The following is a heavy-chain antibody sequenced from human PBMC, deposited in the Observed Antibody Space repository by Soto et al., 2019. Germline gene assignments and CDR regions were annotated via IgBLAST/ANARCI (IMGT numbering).Heavy chain of an antibody. Sequence: QVPLQESGPGLVMPSETLSLTCSVSGDSISGSPYYWGWIRQPPGKRLEWIGSIFHDGYIVYTPSLXXRVTISVDTSKNQFSLKLTSVAAADTAIYFCARLQTAVPHYWGQGILVTVSS. J-gene: IGHJ4*02. CDR3: ARLQTAVPHY. D-gene: IGHD6-13*01. CDR2: IFHDGYI. V-gene: IGHV4-39*01. CDR1: GDSISGSPYY.